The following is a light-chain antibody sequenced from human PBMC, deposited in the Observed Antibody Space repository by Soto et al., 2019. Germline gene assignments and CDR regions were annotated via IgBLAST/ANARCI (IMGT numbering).Light chain of an antibody. CDR3: AAWDDSLHGFYV. CDR2: SNN. J-gene: IGLJ1*01. Sequence: QSVLTQSPSASGTPGQRVTISCSGSSSNIGSNTVNWYQQLPGTAPKLLIYSNNQRPSGVPDRFSGSKSGTSASLAISGLQSEDEADYYCAAWDDSLHGFYVFGTGTKVTVL. V-gene: IGLV1-44*01. CDR1: SSNIGSNT.